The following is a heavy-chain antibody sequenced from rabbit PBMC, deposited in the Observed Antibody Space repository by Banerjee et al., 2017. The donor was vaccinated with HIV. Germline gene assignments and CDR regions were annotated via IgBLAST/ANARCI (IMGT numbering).Heavy chain of an antibody. Sequence: QSLEESGGDLVKPGASLTLTCTASGFSFSSGCWICWVRQAPGKGLEWIACIYAGSSDITYYASWAKGRFTISKTSSTTVTLQMTSLTAADTATYFCARTYDGSAYYKLDLRGPGTLVTVS. D-gene: IGHD8-1*01. V-gene: IGHV1S40*01. J-gene: IGHJ4*01. CDR1: GFSFSSGCW. CDR2: IYAGSSDIT. CDR3: ARTYDGSAYYKLDL.